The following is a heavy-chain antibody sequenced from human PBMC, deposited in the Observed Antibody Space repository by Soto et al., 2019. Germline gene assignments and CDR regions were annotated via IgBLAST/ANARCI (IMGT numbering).Heavy chain of an antibody. Sequence: EVQLLESGGGLVQPGGSLRLSCAASGVNFSSYALSWVRQAPGKGLEWVSALSGSGGSTYYAYSVKSRFTISRDNSKNTLYLQMNSLRAEETAVYYCAKVFLYYDDGMDVWGQGTTVTVSS. J-gene: IGHJ6*02. V-gene: IGHV3-23*01. CDR1: GVNFSSYA. CDR2: LSGSGGST. CDR3: AKVFLYYDDGMDV.